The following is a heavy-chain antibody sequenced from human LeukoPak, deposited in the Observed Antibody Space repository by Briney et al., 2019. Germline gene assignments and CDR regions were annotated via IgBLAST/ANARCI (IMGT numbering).Heavy chain of an antibody. CDR3: ARAVSGRFDY. V-gene: IGHV4-59*08. D-gene: IGHD6-19*01. CDR2: IYYSGST. J-gene: IGHJ4*02. CDR1: GGSMSPYH. Sequence: SETLSLTCTVSGGSMSPYHWGWIRQPPGKGLEWTGYIYYSGSTNYNPPLKSRVTISVDTSKNQFSLKLSSVTAADTAIYYCARAVSGRFDYWGQGTLVTVSS.